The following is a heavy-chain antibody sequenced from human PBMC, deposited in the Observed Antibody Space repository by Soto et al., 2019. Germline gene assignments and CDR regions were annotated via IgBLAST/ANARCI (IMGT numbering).Heavy chain of an antibody. J-gene: IGHJ6*02. CDR2: IYYSGST. V-gene: IGHV4-59*01. CDR3: ARDIMGTNYYYGMDV. Sequence: SETLSLTCTVSGGSISSYYWSWIRQPPGKGLEWIGYIYYSGSTNYNPSLKSRVTISVDTSKNQFSLKLSSVTAADTAVYYCARDIMGTNYYYGMDVWGQGTTVTVSS. CDR1: GGSISSYY. D-gene: IGHD2-8*01.